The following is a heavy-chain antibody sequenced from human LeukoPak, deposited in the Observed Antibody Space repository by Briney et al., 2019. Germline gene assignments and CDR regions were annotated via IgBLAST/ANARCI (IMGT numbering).Heavy chain of an antibody. CDR2: INPSGGST. J-gene: IGHJ3*02. V-gene: IGHV1-46*01. CDR1: GYTFTSYY. D-gene: IGHD3-22*01. Sequence: ASVRVSCKASGYTFTSYYMHWVRQAPGQGLEWMGIINPSGGSTSYAQKFQGRVTITADKSTSTAYMELSSLRSEDTAVYYCARNIRRYTMIVVVSSRARDAFDIWGQGTMVTVSS. CDR3: ARNIRRYTMIVVVSSRARDAFDI.